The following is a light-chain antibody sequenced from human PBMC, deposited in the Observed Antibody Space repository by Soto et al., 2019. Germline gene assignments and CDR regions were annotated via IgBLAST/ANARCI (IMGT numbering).Light chain of an antibody. CDR2: EAS. CDR3: QQLYTLPFT. Sequence: SLLSASIGYRVTITCRASHDISTFLAWYQQKPGKAPKLFIYEASTLQSGVPSRFSGSGSGTEFTLTISGLLPEDFAAYHCQQLYTLPFTFGQGTRLEIK. CDR1: HDISTF. V-gene: IGKV1-9*01. J-gene: IGKJ5*01.